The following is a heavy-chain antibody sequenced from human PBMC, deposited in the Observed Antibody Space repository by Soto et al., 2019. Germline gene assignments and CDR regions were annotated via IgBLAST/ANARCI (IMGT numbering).Heavy chain of an antibody. V-gene: IGHV1-3*01. CDR3: PSGPCVVECYIDY. Sequence: QVQLVQSGAEVKEPGASLKVSCKASGYTFTNYPMHWVRQAPGQRLEWLGWNNSGDGNTKCSPKLHGRVTIDRDTYEVTMYMELSRLSLEETAVYYCPSGPCVVECYIDYCSQVTLGTVSS. CDR1: GYTFTNYP. D-gene: IGHD2-8*01. J-gene: IGHJ4*01. CDR2: NNSGDGNT.